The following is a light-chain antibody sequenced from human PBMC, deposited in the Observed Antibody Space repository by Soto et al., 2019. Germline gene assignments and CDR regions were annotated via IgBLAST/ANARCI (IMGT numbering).Light chain of an antibody. CDR1: SSNIGARYD. Sequence: QSVLTQPPSVSGAPGQRVTISCTGSSSNIGARYDVHWYQQLPGTAPKLLIYGNSHRPSGVPDRFSGSKSGTSASLAITGLQAEDEADYYCQSYDSSLSGFVVFGGGTKLTVL. CDR2: GNS. J-gene: IGLJ2*01. CDR3: QSYDSSLSGFVV. V-gene: IGLV1-40*01.